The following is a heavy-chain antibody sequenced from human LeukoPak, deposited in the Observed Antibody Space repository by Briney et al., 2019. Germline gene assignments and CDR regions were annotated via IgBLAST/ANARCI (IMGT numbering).Heavy chain of an antibody. CDR3: ARSAIYYDSSGFTPTTHYYYYYGMDV. J-gene: IGHJ6*02. D-gene: IGHD3-22*01. CDR2: MNPDSGNT. Sequence: GASVKVSCKASGYTFTIYDINWVRQATGQGLEWMGWMNPDSGNTGYAQKFQGRVTMTRNTSISTAYMELSSLRSEDTAVYYCARSAIYYDSSGFTPTTHYYYYYGMDVWGQGTAVTVSS. V-gene: IGHV1-8*01. CDR1: GYTFTIYD.